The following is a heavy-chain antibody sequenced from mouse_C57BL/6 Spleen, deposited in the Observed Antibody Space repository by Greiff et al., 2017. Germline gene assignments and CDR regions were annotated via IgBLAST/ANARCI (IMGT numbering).Heavy chain of an antibody. CDR3: ARWGYGSTYAMDY. Sequence: QVQLQQPGAELVRPGSSVKLSCKASGYTFTSYWMDWVKQRPGQGLEWIGNIYPSDSETHYNQKFKDKATLTVDKSSSTAYMQLSSLTSEDSAVYYCARWGYGSTYAMDYWGQGTSVTVSS. D-gene: IGHD1-1*01. J-gene: IGHJ4*01. CDR2: IYPSDSET. CDR1: GYTFTSYW. V-gene: IGHV1-61*01.